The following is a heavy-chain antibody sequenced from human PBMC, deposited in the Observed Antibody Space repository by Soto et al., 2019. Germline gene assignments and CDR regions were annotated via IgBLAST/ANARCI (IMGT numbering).Heavy chain of an antibody. CDR2: IYYSGST. Sequence: SETLSLTCTVSGGSISSGGYYWSWIRQHPGKGLEWIGYIYYSGSTYYNPSLKSRVTISVDTSKNQFSLKLSSVTAADTAVYYCAGAAAGTSWFDPWGQGTLVTVSS. CDR1: GGSISSGGYY. J-gene: IGHJ5*02. CDR3: AGAAAGTSWFDP. D-gene: IGHD6-13*01. V-gene: IGHV4-31*03.